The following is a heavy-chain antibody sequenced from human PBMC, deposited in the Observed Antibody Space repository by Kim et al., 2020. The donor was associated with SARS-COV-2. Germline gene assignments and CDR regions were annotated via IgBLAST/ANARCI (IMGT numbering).Heavy chain of an antibody. D-gene: IGHD3-3*01. J-gene: IGHJ6*02. V-gene: IGHV3-30*07. Sequence: RFTISRDNSKNTLYLQMNSLRAEDTAVYYCARGSYDFWSGYYSYYYYGMDVWGQGTTVTVSS. CDR3: ARGSYDFWSGYYSYYYYGMDV.